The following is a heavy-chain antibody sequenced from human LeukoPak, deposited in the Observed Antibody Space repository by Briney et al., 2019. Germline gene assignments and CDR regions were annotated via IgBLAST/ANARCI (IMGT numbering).Heavy chain of an antibody. V-gene: IGHV3-23*01. CDR1: GFTFSSYA. CDR2: ISASGGST. Sequence: GGSLRLSYAASGFTFSSYAMSWVRQAPGKGLEWVSAISASGGSTNYADSVKGRFAISRDNSKNTLYLQMNSLRAEDTAVYYCAKRIFGYSSGWYDYWGQGTLVTVSS. D-gene: IGHD6-19*01. CDR3: AKRIFGYSSGWYDY. J-gene: IGHJ4*02.